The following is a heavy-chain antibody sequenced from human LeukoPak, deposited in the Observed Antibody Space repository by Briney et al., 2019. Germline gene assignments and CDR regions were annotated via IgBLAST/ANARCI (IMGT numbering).Heavy chain of an antibody. J-gene: IGHJ4*02. Sequence: PPGTLSLTCAVSGGSLSSNNWWSWVRQPPGKGLEWIGDIYHSGSTNHNPFLKSRVTISVDKSKNQFSLKLSSVTAADTAVYYCARFVSGYYSFDSWGQGTLVTVSS. V-gene: IGHV4-4*03. CDR2: IYHSGST. D-gene: IGHD3-22*01. CDR3: ARFVSGYYSFDS. CDR1: GGSLSSNNW.